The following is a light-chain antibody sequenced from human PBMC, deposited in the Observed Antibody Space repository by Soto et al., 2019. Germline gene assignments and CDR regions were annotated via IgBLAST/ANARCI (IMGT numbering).Light chain of an antibody. V-gene: IGKV3-20*01. CDR1: QSVTARY. J-gene: IGKJ3*01. CDR3: QQYGSSPFT. Sequence: EIVLTQSPGTLSLSPGERATLSCKARQSVTARYLAWYQQRRGQAPTLLIYGASVRAPGIPDRFSGGGSGTDFTLTISRMEPEDFAVYYCQQYGSSPFTFGQGTKVDIK. CDR2: GAS.